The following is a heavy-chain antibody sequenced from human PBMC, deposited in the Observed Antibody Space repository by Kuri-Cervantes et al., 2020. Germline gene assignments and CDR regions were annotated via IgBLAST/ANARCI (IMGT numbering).Heavy chain of an antibody. Sequence: SETLSLTCTVSGGSISSHYWVWIRQSPGKGLEWIGSIFYVGSTYYNPSLKSRLTISVDTAKNQFALNLSSVTAADTAVYYCVRQEGNLLAIFDYWGQGTLVTVSS. CDR3: VRQEGNLLAIFDY. CDR2: IFYVGST. V-gene: IGHV4-39*01. D-gene: IGHD2/OR15-2a*01. J-gene: IGHJ4*02. CDR1: GGSISSHY.